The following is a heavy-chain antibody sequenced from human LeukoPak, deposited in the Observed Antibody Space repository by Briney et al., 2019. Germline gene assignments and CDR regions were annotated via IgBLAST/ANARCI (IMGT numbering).Heavy chain of an antibody. D-gene: IGHD3-9*01. CDR3: ARDESYYDILTGVGY. CDR2: ISYDGSNK. Sequence: GGSLRLSCAASGFTLSSYAMHWVRQAPGKGLEWVAVISYDGSNKYYADSVKGRFTISRDNSKNTLYLQMNSLRAEDTAVYYCARDESYYDILTGVGYWGQGTLVTVSS. V-gene: IGHV3-30*04. J-gene: IGHJ4*02. CDR1: GFTLSSYA.